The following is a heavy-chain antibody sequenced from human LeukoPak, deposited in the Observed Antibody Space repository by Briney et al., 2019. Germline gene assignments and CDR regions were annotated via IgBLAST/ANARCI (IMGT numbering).Heavy chain of an antibody. Sequence: PSETLSLTCTVSGDSMSSYYWSWIRQPPGKGLEWIWYIYYSGSTNYNPSLKSRVTISVDTSKNQFSLKLSSVTAADTAVYYCARVIAVAGTNWFDPWGQGTLVTVSS. V-gene: IGHV4-59*01. CDR3: ARVIAVAGTNWFDP. CDR2: IYYSGST. J-gene: IGHJ5*02. CDR1: GDSMSSYY. D-gene: IGHD6-19*01.